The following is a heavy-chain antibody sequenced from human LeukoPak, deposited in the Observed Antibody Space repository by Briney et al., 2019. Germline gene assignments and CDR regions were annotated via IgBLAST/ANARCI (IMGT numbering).Heavy chain of an antibody. Sequence: SVKVSCKASGGTFSSYTISWVRQAPGQGLEWMGRIIPILGIANYAQKFQGRVTITADKSTSTAYMELSSLRSEDTAVYYCAREVLPYNWFDPWGQGTLVTVSS. V-gene: IGHV1-69*04. CDR3: AREVLPYNWFDP. CDR1: GGTFSSYT. CDR2: IIPILGIA. J-gene: IGHJ5*02.